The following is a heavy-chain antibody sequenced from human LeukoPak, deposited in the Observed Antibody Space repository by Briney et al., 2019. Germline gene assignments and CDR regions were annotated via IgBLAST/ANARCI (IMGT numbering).Heavy chain of an antibody. V-gene: IGHV3-21*01. D-gene: IGHD5-24*01. CDR3: ARDLKGSRDGYNLLY. CDR2: ISSSSSYI. CDR1: GFTFSRYS. J-gene: IGHJ4*02. Sequence: KSGGSLRLSCAASGFTFSRYSMNWVRQAPGKGLEWVSSISSSSSYIYYADSVKGRFTISRDNAKNSLYLQMNSLRAEDTAVYYCARDLKGSRDGYNLLYWGQGTLVTVSS.